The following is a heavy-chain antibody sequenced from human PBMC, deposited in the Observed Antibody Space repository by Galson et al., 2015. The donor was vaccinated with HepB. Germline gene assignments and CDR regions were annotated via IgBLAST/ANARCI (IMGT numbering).Heavy chain of an antibody. V-gene: IGHV3-49*03. CDR1: GFTFGDYA. Sequence: SLRLSCAASGFTFGDYAMGWFRQAPGKGLEWVGFIRSKAYGGTTEYAASVKGRFTISRDDSKSIAYLQMNSLKTEDTAVYYCTRARNTAMVKLDYWGQGTLVTVSS. CDR3: TRARNTAMVKLDY. CDR2: IRSKAYGGTT. J-gene: IGHJ4*02. D-gene: IGHD5-18*01.